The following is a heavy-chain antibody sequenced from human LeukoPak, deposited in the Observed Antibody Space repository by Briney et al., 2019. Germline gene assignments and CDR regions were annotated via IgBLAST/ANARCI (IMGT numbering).Heavy chain of an antibody. CDR3: ATKAFTVTHYYYYMDV. CDR1: GYTLTELS. CDR2: FDPEDGET. V-gene: IGHV1-24*01. Sequence: ASVKVSCKVSGYTLTELSMHWVRQAPGKGLEWMGGFDPEDGETIYAQKFQGRVTMTEDSSTDTAYMELSSLRSEDTAVYYCATKAFTVTHYYYYMDVWGKGTTVTVSS. J-gene: IGHJ6*03. D-gene: IGHD4-11*01.